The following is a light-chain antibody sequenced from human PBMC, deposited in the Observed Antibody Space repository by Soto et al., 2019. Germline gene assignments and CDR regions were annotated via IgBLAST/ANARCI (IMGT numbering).Light chain of an antibody. V-gene: IGKV1-39*01. Sequence: DIQMTQSPSSLSASVGDRVTITCRASQRIVSFLNWYQQKPGKAPKVLISAASTLQSGVPSRFRGSGSGTDFTLTISSLQPDDLATYFCQQSYSPPYTFGQGTKLEIK. CDR1: QRIVSF. J-gene: IGKJ2*01. CDR3: QQSYSPPYT. CDR2: AAS.